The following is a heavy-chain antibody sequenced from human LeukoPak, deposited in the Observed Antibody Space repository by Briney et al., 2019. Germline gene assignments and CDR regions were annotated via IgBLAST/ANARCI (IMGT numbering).Heavy chain of an antibody. Sequence: PGGSLRLSCAASGFTFSSYSMNWVRQAPGKGLEWVSSNSSSSSYIYYADSVKGRFTISRDNAKNSLYLQMNSLRAEDTAVYYCAREKMIFGVVIPWYFDYWGQGTLVTVSS. CDR1: GFTFSSYS. CDR2: NSSSSSYI. CDR3: AREKMIFGVVIPWYFDY. J-gene: IGHJ4*02. V-gene: IGHV3-21*01. D-gene: IGHD3-3*01.